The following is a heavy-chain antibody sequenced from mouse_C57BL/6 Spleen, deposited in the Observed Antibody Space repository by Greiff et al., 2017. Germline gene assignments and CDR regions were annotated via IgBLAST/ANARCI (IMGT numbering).Heavy chain of an antibody. CDR3: ARYYDYPWFGD. CDR2: ISNDGSN. J-gene: IGHJ3*01. CDR1: GYSFTSGYY. V-gene: IGHV3-6*01. Sequence: EVKLMESGPGLVKPSESLSLTCSVTGYSFTSGYYWNLIRQFPGNKLEWMGNISNDGSNNYNPSLKNIISLTSDTSENQCFLKLNSVTTEATATYSCARYYDYPWFGDWGQATLVTVAA. D-gene: IGHD2-4*01.